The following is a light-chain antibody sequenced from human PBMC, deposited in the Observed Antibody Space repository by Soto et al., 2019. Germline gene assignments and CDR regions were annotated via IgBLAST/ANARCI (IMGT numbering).Light chain of an antibody. CDR3: HQYDSSTLT. CDR2: GAS. V-gene: IGKV3-20*01. CDR1: QSVSSSY. J-gene: IGKJ4*01. Sequence: EIVLTQSPGTLSFSPGEIATLSCRSSQSVSSSYLAWYQQKPGQAPRLLIYGASSRATGIPDRFSGSGSGTDFTLTISRLEPEDFAVSYCHQYDSSTLTFGGGTKGEIK.